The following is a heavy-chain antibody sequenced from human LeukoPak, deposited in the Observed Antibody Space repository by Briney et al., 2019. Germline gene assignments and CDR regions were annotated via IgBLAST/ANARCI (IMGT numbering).Heavy chain of an antibody. Sequence: SETLSLTCNVSGDSISSNYWSWLRQSPGKGLEWIGFIFHSGTTDYNPALQSRVAIPIDKSKNQFSLKMTSVTAADTAVYYCARTRPQDYSTSYMDVWGKGTTVTVSS. CDR1: GDSISSNY. CDR3: ARTRPQDYSTSYMDV. J-gene: IGHJ6*04. V-gene: IGHV4-59*08. CDR2: IFHSGTT. D-gene: IGHD4-11*01.